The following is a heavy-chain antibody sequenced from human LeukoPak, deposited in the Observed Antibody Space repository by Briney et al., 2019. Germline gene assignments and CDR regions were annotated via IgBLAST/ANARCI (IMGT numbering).Heavy chain of an antibody. Sequence: PGGSLRLSCAASGFTFSSYGMHWVRQAPGKGLEWVAVIWYDGSNKYYADSVKGRFTISRDNSKNTLYLQMNSLRAEDTAVYYCARGGSSIAASPFDYWGQGTLVTVSS. CDR2: IWYDGSNK. CDR1: GFTFSSYG. CDR3: ARGGSSIAASPFDY. J-gene: IGHJ4*02. V-gene: IGHV3-33*01. D-gene: IGHD6-6*01.